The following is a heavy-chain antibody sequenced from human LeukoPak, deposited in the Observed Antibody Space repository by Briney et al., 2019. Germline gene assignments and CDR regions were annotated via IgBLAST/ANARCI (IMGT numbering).Heavy chain of an antibody. D-gene: IGHD4-17*01. CDR2: INHSGST. CDR3: AREGATVTRYFDL. Sequence: PSETLSLTCAVYGGSFSGYYWSWIRQPPGKGLEWIGEINHSGSTNYNPSLKSRVTISVDTSENQFSLKVSSVTAADTAVYYCAREGATVTRYFDLWGRGTLVTVSS. J-gene: IGHJ2*01. V-gene: IGHV4-34*01. CDR1: GGSFSGYY.